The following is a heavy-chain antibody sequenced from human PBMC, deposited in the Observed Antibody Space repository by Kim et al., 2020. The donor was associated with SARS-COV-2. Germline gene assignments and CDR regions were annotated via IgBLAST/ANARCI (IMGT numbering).Heavy chain of an antibody. J-gene: IGHJ4*02. CDR1: GGSISSGGYH. D-gene: IGHD3-22*01. Sequence: SETLSLTCTVSGGSISSGGYHWSWIRQHPGKGLEWIGYIYYSGSTYYNPSLKSRVTISVDTSKNQFSLKLSSVTAADTAVYYCARDPVGSSGDFDYWGQGTLVTVSS. V-gene: IGHV4-31*03. CDR2: IYYSGST. CDR3: ARDPVGSSGDFDY.